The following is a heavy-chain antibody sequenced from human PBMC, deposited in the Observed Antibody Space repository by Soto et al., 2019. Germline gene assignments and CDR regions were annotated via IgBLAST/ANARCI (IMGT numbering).Heavy chain of an antibody. V-gene: IGHV3-48*02. J-gene: IGHJ4*02. D-gene: IGHD2-8*01. CDR1: GFTFSSYS. CDR3: AREYGIYFDC. CDR2: IKSSSSTI. Sequence: GGSLRLSCAASGFTFSSYSMDWVRQAPGRWLEWVSYIKSSSSTIYYADSVEGRFTISRDNARNILYLQMNSLRDEDTAVYYCAREYGIYFDCWGPGXLVTVYS.